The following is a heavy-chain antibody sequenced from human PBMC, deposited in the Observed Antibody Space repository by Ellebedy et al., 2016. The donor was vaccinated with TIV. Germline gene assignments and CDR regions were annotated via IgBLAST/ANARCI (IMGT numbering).Heavy chain of an antibody. Sequence: SETLSLTCSVSGGSIRSYYWNWIRQSPRKGLEWIGDISYTGTTRYNPSLMSRVNISRETSKNQFSLTLTSVTAADTAVYYCARTGYHDSSGYVDPWGQGSLVTVSS. CDR3: ARTGYHDSSGYVDP. V-gene: IGHV4-59*01. J-gene: IGHJ5*02. CDR2: ISYTGTT. D-gene: IGHD3-22*01. CDR1: GGSIRSYY.